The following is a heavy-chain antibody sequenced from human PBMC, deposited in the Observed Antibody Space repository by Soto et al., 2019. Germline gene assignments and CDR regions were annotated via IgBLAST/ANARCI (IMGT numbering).Heavy chain of an antibody. V-gene: IGHV1-18*01. J-gene: IGHJ6*02. CDR2: ISAYNGDI. CDR1: DYTFTSYG. D-gene: IGHD2-2*01. CDR3: ASSSANGFYYGMDV. Sequence: GASVKVSCKASDYTFTSYGISWVRQAPGQGLEWMGWISAYNGDINYAQKFQGRVTMTTDTSTSTAYMELRSLRSDDTAVYYCASSSANGFYYGMDVWGQGTTVTVSS.